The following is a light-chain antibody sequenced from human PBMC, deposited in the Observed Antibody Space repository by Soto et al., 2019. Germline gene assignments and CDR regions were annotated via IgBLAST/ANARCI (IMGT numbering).Light chain of an antibody. CDR1: QGISND. V-gene: IGKV1-17*01. J-gene: IGKJ1*01. CDR3: LQHHSSPWT. CDR2: AAS. Sequence: RMTQSPSSLSASIGDRVTITCRASQGISNDLGWYQQKPGLAPKRLISAASTLQSGVPSRFRGSGSGTEFSLTISGLQTEDIATYYCLQHHSSPWTFGQGTKVDIK.